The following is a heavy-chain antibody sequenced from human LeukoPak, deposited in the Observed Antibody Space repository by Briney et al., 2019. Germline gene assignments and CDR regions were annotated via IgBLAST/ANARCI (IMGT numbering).Heavy chain of an antibody. V-gene: IGHV3-74*01. CDR3: ARSIYSYYANWFDP. D-gene: IGHD4-11*01. CDR1: GFAFSSYW. CDR2: INSDGSST. Sequence: GGSLRLSCAASGFAFSSYWMHWVRQAPGKGLVWVSRINSDGSSTTYADSVQDRFTISRDNAKNTLYLQMNSLRADDTAVYYCARSIYSYYANWFDPWGQGTLVTVSS. J-gene: IGHJ5*02.